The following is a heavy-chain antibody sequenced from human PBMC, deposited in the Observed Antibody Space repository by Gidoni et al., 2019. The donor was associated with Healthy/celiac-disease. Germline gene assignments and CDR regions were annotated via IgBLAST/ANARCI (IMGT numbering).Heavy chain of an antibody. D-gene: IGHD3-10*01. CDR2: IWYDGSNK. Sequence: QVQLVESGGGVVQPGRSLRLSCAASGFTFSSYGMHWVRQAPGKGLEWVAVIWYDGSNKYYADSVKGRFTISRDNSKNTLYLQMNSLRAEDTAVYYCARDESITMVRGVLEYWGQGTLVTVSS. CDR1: GFTFSSYG. J-gene: IGHJ4*02. V-gene: IGHV3-33*01. CDR3: ARDESITMVRGVLEY.